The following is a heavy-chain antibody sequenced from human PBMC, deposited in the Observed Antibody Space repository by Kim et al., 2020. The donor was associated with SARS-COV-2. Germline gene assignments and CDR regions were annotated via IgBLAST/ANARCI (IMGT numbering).Heavy chain of an antibody. Sequence: SSPPSLQSRVTISIDPSTNQFSLILSSVTAADTAVYFCARRGRWLQFDNWGQGALVTVSS. D-gene: IGHD3-16*01. V-gene: IGHV4-39*07. J-gene: IGHJ4*02. CDR3: ARRGRWLQFDN.